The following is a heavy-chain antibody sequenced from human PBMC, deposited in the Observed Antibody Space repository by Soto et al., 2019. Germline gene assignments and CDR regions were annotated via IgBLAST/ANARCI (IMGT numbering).Heavy chain of an antibody. CDR1: GFTFSSYA. V-gene: IGHV3-23*01. J-gene: IGHJ4*02. Sequence: HPGGSLRLSCAASGFTFSSYAMSWVRQAPGKGLEWVSAISGSGGSTYYADSVKGRFTISRDNSKNTLYLQMNSLRAEDTAVYYCAKLARYSSGWYAAYWGQGTLVTAPQ. CDR3: AKLARYSSGWYAAY. CDR2: ISGSGGST. D-gene: IGHD6-19*01.